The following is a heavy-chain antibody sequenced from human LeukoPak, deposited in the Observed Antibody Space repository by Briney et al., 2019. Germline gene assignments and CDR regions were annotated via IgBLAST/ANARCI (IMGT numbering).Heavy chain of an antibody. CDR3: ARVRNRGNCSGGSCYSHFDY. V-gene: IGHV1-46*01. CDR2: INPSGGST. D-gene: IGHD2-15*01. J-gene: IGHJ4*02. CDR1: GYTFTSYY. Sequence: ASVKVSCKASGYTFTSYYMHWVRQAPGQGLERMGIINPSGGSTSYAQKFQGRVTMTRDTSTSTVYMELGSLRSEDTAVYYCARVRNRGNCSGGSCYSHFDYWGQGTLVTVSS.